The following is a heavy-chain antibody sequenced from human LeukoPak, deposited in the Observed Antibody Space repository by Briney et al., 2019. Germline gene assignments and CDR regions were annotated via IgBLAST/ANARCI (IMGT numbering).Heavy chain of an antibody. V-gene: IGHV3-7*01. J-gene: IGHJ5*02. CDR3: ARRVVIPAYNWFDP. Sequence: GGSLRLSCAASGFTFSSYWMSWVRQAPGKGLEWVANIKQDGSEKYYVDSVKGRFTISRDNAKNSLYLQMNSLRAEDTAVYYCARRVVIPAYNWFDPWGQGTLVTVSS. CDR1: GFTFSSYW. D-gene: IGHD3-3*01. CDR2: IKQDGSEK.